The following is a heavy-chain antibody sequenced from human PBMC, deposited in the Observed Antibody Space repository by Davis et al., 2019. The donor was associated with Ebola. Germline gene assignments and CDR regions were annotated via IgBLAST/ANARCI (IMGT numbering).Heavy chain of an antibody. CDR2: TYYSGST. V-gene: IGHV4-59*01. CDR3: ARRYCSGGNCYYGY. CDR1: GGSISPSY. D-gene: IGHD2-15*01. J-gene: IGHJ4*02. Sequence: SETLSLTCTVSGGSISPSYWSWIPQPPGKGLEWIGYTYYSGSTNYNPSLKSRVTISVDTSKNPFSLKLSSVTAADTAVYYCARRYCSGGNCYYGYWGQGTLVTVSS.